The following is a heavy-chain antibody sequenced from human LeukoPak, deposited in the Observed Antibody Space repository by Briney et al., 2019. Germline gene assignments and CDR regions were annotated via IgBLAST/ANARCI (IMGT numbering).Heavy chain of an antibody. D-gene: IGHD2-2*02. CDR3: ARLNAYCSSTSCYMGTIDP. CDR2: IYYSGST. CDR1: GGSISSGDYY. Sequence: SETLSLTCTVSGGSISSGDYYWSWIRQPPGKGLEWIGYIYYSGSTYYNPSLKSRVTISVDTSKNQFSLKLSSVTAADTAVYYCARLNAYCSSTSCYMGTIDPWDQGTLVTVSS. J-gene: IGHJ5*02. V-gene: IGHV4-30-4*01.